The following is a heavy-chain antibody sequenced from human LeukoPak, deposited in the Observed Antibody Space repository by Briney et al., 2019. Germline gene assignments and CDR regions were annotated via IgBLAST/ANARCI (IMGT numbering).Heavy chain of an antibody. D-gene: IGHD6-13*01. CDR2: INHSGST. J-gene: IGHJ4*02. CDR3: ASAHSSSWYPLDY. Sequence: PSETLSLTCAVYGGSFSGYYWSWIRQPPGKGLEWIGEINHSGSTNYNPSLKSRVTISVDTSKNQFSLKLSSVTAADTAVYCCASAHSSSWYPLDYWGQGTLVTVSS. CDR1: GGSFSGYY. V-gene: IGHV4-34*01.